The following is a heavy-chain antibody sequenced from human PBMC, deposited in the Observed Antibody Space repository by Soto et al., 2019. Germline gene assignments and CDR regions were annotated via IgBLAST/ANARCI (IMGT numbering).Heavy chain of an antibody. J-gene: IGHJ4*01. Sequence: QITLKESGPPVVKPTQTLTMTCTLSGFSLKTPGVGVGWIRQPPGKALEWLAVISWDDDKRYSESLKTRIIISNDFSNNVGRLTMTNVDPVDSGTYFCARRNCSTDACFHFDYWGQGTLVTVSS. CDR1: GFSLKTPGVG. CDR2: ISWDDDK. CDR3: ARRNCSTDACFHFDY. V-gene: IGHV2-5*02. D-gene: IGHD2-8*01.